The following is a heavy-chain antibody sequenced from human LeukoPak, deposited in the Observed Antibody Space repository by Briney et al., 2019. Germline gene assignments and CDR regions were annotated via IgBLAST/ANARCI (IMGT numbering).Heavy chain of an antibody. V-gene: IGHV3-7*05. J-gene: IGHJ4*01. Sequence: PGGSLRLSCAASGFTFSRYWMSWVRQAPGKGLEWVANVKRDGSEKYYVDSVKGRFTISRDNAKNSLYLQMNSLRAEDTAVYYCARDLFYFDYWGQGTLVTVSS. CDR3: ARDLFYFDY. CDR1: GFTFSRYW. CDR2: VKRDGSEK.